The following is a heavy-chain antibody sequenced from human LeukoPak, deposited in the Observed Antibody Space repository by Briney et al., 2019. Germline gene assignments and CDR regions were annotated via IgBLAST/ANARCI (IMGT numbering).Heavy chain of an antibody. D-gene: IGHD4-23*01. CDR1: GFTFSNYW. Sequence: GSLRLSCAASGFTFSNYWMHWVRQAPGKGLVWVSRITSDDSSTTYADSVKGRFTISRDNAKNTLYLQMNSLRAEDTAVYYCARGGGNNGFDIWGQGTMVTVSS. CDR2: ITSDDSST. V-gene: IGHV3-74*03. J-gene: IGHJ3*02. CDR3: ARGGGNNGFDI.